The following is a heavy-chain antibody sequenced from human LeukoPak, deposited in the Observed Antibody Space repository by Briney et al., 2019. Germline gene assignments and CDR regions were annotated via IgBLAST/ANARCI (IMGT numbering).Heavy chain of an antibody. D-gene: IGHD5-18*01. V-gene: IGHV3-30*09. CDR3: ARGEALYSSKDY. CDR2: ISYDGSNK. J-gene: IGHJ4*02. CDR1: GFTFSSYA. Sequence: QPGRSLRLSCAASGFTFSSYAMHWVRQAPGKGLEWVAVISYDGSNKYYADSVKGRFAISRDNSKNTLYLQMNSLRAEDTAVYYCARGEALYSSKDYWGQGTLVTVSS.